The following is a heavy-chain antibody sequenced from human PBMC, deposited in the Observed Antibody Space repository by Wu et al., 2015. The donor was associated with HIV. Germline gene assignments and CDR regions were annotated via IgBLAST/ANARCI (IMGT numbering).Heavy chain of an antibody. Sequence: QVQLVQSGAEVKKPGSSVKVSCKASGGTFSNYAISWVRQVPGQGLEWMGRIIPIFGTANYAQKFQGRVTITADESTYTAYMELGSLRPDDTAEYYCARTRNYYFGMDVVGPRDHGHRLL. CDR2: IIPIFGTA. J-gene: IGHJ6*02. D-gene: IGHD3/OR15-3a*01. CDR3: ARTRNYYFGMDV. V-gene: IGHV1-69*15. CDR1: GGTFSNYA.